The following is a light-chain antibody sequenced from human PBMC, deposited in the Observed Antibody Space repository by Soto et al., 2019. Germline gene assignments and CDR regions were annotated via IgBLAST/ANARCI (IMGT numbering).Light chain of an antibody. CDR1: SSEVGGYNY. V-gene: IGLV2-14*01. CDR3: SSYTSSSTLSVV. CDR2: DVS. J-gene: IGLJ2*01. Sequence: QSALTQPASVSGSPGQSITISCTRTSSEVGGYNYVSWYQQHPGKAPKLVIYDVSNRPSGVSNRFSGSKSGNTASLSISGLQAEDEADYYCSSYTSSSTLSVVFGGGTKLTVL.